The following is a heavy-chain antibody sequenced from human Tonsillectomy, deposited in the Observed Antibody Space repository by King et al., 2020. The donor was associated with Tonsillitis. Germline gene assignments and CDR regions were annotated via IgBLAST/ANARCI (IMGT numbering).Heavy chain of an antibody. J-gene: IGHJ4*02. CDR2: ISYDGSNK. Sequence: VQLVESGGGVVQPGRSLRLSCAASGFTFSSYGMHWVRQAPGKGLEWVAVISYDGSNKYYADSVKGRFTISRDNSKNTLYLQMNSLRAEDTAVYYCAKDQGSSDYWGQGTLVTVSS. D-gene: IGHD5/OR15-5a*01. CDR3: AKDQGSSDY. V-gene: IGHV3-30*18. CDR1: GFTFSSYG.